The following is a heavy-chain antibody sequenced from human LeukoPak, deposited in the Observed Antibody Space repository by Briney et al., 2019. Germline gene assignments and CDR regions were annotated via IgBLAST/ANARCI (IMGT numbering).Heavy chain of an antibody. CDR3: ARENIVVVPAAIHNWFDP. J-gene: IGHJ5*02. CDR1: GGAISSYY. D-gene: IGHD2-2*01. CDR2: IYTSGST. V-gene: IGHV4-4*07. Sequence: PSETLSLTCTVSGGAISSYYWSRIRQPAGKGLEWIGRIYTSGSTNYNPSLKSRVTISVDTSKNQFSLKLSSVTAADTAVYYCARENIVVVPAAIHNWFDPWGQGTLVTVSS.